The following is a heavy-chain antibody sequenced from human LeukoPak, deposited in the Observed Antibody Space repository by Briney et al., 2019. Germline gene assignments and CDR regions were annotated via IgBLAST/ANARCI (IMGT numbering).Heavy chain of an antibody. J-gene: IGHJ5*02. CDR3: ARDVSYYDSSGYSGWFDP. V-gene: IGHV3-48*01. CDR2: ISSSSSTI. D-gene: IGHD3-22*01. CDR1: GFTFSSYS. Sequence: GGSLRLSCAASGFTFSSYSMNWVRQAPGKGLEWVSYISSSSSTIYYADSVKGRFTISRDNAKNSLYLQMNSLRAEDTAVYYCARDVSYYDSSGYSGWFDPWGQGTLVTVSS.